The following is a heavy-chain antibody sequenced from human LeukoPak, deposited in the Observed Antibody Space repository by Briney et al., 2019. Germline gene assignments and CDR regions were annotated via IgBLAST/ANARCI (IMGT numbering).Heavy chain of an antibody. D-gene: IGHD6-19*01. CDR2: FDPEDGET. Sequence: GASVKVSCKVSGYTLTELSMHWVRQAPGKGLEWMGGFDPEDGETTYAQNFQGRVTMTRDTSTSAVYMEVSSLRSEDTAVYYCARGGSLAVAPHQYYFDYWGQGTLVTVSS. CDR1: GYTLTELS. V-gene: IGHV1-24*01. J-gene: IGHJ4*02. CDR3: ARGGSLAVAPHQYYFDY.